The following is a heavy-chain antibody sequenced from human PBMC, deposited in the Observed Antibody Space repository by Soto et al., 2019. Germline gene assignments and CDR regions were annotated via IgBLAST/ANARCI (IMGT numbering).Heavy chain of an antibody. CDR2: INYSGSF. V-gene: IGHV4-59*04. J-gene: IGHJ4*02. CDR1: GGSINHYY. CDR3: ARIATTTLGGPMDY. Sequence: SETLSLTCTVSGGSINHYYWTWIRQPPGKGLEWIGHINYSGSFYHDPSLKSRVTMSLDTSKHQFSLRLSSVTAVDTAVYYCARIATTTLGGPMDYWGRGTLVT. D-gene: IGHD4-4*01.